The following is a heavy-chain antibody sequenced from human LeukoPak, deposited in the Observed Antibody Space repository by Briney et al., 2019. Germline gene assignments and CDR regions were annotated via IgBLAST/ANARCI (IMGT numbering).Heavy chain of an antibody. Sequence: PSETLSLTCTVSGDSFSSSGYYWGWIRQPPGRGLEWIGSLYYSRSTSYNPSLESRVTISVDTSKNQLSLKLSSVTAADTALYYCAGSYGSGSYWHYWGQGTLVTVSS. CDR2: LYYSRST. CDR3: AGSYGSGSYWHY. J-gene: IGHJ4*02. V-gene: IGHV4-39*01. D-gene: IGHD3-10*01. CDR1: GDSFSSSGYY.